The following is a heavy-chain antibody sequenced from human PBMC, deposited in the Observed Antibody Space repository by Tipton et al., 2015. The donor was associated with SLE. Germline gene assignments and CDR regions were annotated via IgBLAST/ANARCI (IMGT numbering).Heavy chain of an antibody. V-gene: IGHV4-38-2*01. J-gene: IGHJ3*02. Sequence: GLVKPSETLSLTCVVSGYSISSGYYWGWIRQPPGKGLEWIGSIYHSGSPYYNSSLKSRVTISVDTSKNQFSLRLSSVTAADTAIYYCARATYYFDSSGYHYVGSFDIWGQGTMVSVSS. CDR3: ARATYYFDSSGYHYVGSFDI. CDR1: GYSISSGYY. D-gene: IGHD3-22*01. CDR2: IYHSGSP.